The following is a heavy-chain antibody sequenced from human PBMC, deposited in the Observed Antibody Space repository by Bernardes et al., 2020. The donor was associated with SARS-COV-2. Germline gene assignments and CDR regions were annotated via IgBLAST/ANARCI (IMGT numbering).Heavy chain of an antibody. Sequence: GGSLRLSCAVSGFTFDSSAMHWVRQAPGRGLEWLAVIWNDGSEKYYAGSIQGRFTISSDKSKNTVYLEMKSLRADDTAVYYCARSKVTQVQYLGWMDPLDKWGQGALVTVSS. D-gene: IGHD3-9*01. CDR2: IWNDGSEK. CDR3: ARSKVTQVQYLGWMDPLDK. V-gene: IGHV3-33*08. CDR1: GFTFDSSA. J-gene: IGHJ4*01.